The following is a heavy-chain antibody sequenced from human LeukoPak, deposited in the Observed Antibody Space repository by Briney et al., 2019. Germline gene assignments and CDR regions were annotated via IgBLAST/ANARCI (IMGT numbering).Heavy chain of an antibody. J-gene: IGHJ4*02. CDR1: GGTFISYA. Sequence: SVTVSCKASGGTFISYAISWVRQAPGQGLEWMGRIIPILGIANYAQKFQGRVTITADKSTSTAYMELSSLRSEDTAVYYCARDVDSGSYHFDYWGQGTLVTVSS. D-gene: IGHD1-26*01. CDR3: ARDVDSGSYHFDY. V-gene: IGHV1-69*04. CDR2: IIPILGIA.